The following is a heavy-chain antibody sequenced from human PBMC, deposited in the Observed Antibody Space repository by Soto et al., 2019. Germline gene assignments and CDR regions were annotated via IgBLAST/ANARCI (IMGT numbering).Heavy chain of an antibody. V-gene: IGHV1-69*06. J-gene: IGHJ4*02. Sequence: SVKVSCKASGGTFSSYAISWVRQAPGQGLEWMGGIIPIFGTANYAQKFQGRVTITADKSTSTAYMELSSLRSEDTAVYYCARVHGDPNYYYFDHWGQGTLVTVSS. CDR2: IIPIFGTA. D-gene: IGHD4-17*01. CDR3: ARVHGDPNYYYFDH. CDR1: GGTFSSYA.